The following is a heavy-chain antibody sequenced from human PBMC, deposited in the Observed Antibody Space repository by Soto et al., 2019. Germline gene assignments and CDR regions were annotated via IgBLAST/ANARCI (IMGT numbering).Heavy chain of an antibody. J-gene: IGHJ5*02. CDR3: ARGTTPTTGFDT. Sequence: QVQLVQSGAEVKKPGSSVKVSCKASGGAFSSYAISWVRQAPVQGLEWMGGIIPIFGTANYAQKFQGRVTITADESTSTAYMELSSLRSDDTAVYYCARGTTPTTGFDTWGQGTLVTVSS. D-gene: IGHD4-17*01. V-gene: IGHV1-69*01. CDR1: GGAFSSYA. CDR2: IIPIFGTA.